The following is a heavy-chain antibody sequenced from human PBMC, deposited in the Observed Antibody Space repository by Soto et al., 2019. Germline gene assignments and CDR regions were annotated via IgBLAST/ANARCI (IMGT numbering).Heavy chain of an antibody. CDR3: AREEYSSGPHLKLYYYYGMDV. J-gene: IGHJ6*02. D-gene: IGHD6-19*01. V-gene: IGHV3-30-3*01. CDR1: GFTFSSYA. CDR2: ISYDGSNK. Sequence: GGSLRLSCAASGFTFSSYAMHWVRQAPGKGLEWVAVISYDGSNKYYADSVKGRFTISRDNSKNTLYLQMNSLRAEDTAVYYCAREEYSSGPHLKLYYYYGMDVWGQGTTVTVSS.